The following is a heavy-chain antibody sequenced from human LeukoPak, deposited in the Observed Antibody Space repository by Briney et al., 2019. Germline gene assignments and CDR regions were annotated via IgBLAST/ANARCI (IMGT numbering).Heavy chain of an antibody. D-gene: IGHD6-19*01. V-gene: IGHV3-74*01. CDR1: GFTYSSSW. J-gene: IGHJ4*02. Sequence: GGSLRLSCAASGFTYSSSWLHWVRQAPGKGLVWVSRINSVGTSTVYADSVRGRFTISRDNSMYTLYLQMSSLRAEDTAVYYCARDPDSSGWYRFDYWGQGALVTVSS. CDR2: INSVGTST. CDR3: ARDPDSSGWYRFDY.